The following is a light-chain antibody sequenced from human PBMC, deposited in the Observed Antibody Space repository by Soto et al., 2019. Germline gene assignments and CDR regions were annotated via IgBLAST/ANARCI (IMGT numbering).Light chain of an antibody. J-gene: IGLJ2*01. CDR2: RNN. V-gene: IGLV1-47*01. CDR3: AGWDDSLSGVV. Sequence: QSVLTQPPSASGTPGQGVTISCSGSSSNIGSSHVYWYHQLPGTAPKLLIYRNNQRPSGVPDRFSGSKYGASASLAISGLRSDDEADYYCAGWDDSLSGVVFGGGTKLTVL. CDR1: SSNIGSSH.